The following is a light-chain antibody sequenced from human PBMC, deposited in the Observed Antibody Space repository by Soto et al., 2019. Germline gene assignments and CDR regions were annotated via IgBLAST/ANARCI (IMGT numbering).Light chain of an antibody. CDR1: QSVSSNS. CDR3: QQYGDSPPT. CDR2: GTS. V-gene: IGKV3-20*01. J-gene: IGKJ1*01. Sequence: EIVLTQSPGTLSLSPGESATLSCRASQSVSSNSLAWYRRNPGQPPSLLIYGTSTRATDIPRRFSGSGSVTDFTLTITRLEPEDCVVYFCQQYGDSPPTFGQGTKV.